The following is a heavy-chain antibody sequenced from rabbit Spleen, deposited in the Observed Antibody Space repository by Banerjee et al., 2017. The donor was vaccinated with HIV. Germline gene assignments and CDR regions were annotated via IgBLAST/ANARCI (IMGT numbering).Heavy chain of an antibody. CDR1: GFSLNDNYV. J-gene: IGHJ4*01. V-gene: IGHV1S45*01. D-gene: IGHD6-1*01. CDR2: INTGSSGFT. CDR3: ARERLTHGAGGYAYANFDL. Sequence: QEQLVESGGGLVQPGGSLAISCKGSGFSLNDNYVMCWVRQAPGKGLEWIGCINTGSSGFTYFATWAKGRFTCSKTSSTTVTLQMTRLTAADTATYFCARERLTHGAGGYAYANFDLWGPGTLVTVS.